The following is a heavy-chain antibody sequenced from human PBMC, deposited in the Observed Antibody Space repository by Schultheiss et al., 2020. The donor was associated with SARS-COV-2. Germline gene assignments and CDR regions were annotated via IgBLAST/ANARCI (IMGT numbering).Heavy chain of an antibody. V-gene: IGHV3-23*01. J-gene: IGHJ4*02. Sequence: GGSLRLSCAASGFTFSSYAMSWVRQAPGKGLEWVSAISGSGGSTYYADSVKGRFTISRDNSKNTLYLQMNSLKTEDTAVYYCTTGGGSGYYFPFADYWGQGTLVTVSS. CDR2: ISGSGGST. D-gene: IGHD3-22*01. CDR1: GFTFSSYA. CDR3: TTGGGSGYYFPFADY.